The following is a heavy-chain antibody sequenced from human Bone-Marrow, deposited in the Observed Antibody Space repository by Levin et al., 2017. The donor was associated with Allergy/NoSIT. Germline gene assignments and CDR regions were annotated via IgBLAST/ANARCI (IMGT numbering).Heavy chain of an antibody. J-gene: IGHJ4*02. V-gene: IGHV4-61*01. Sequence: PSETLSLTCTVSGSSVSSGNYYWSWIRQPPGKGLEWIGYIYYSGDTNYNPSLKSRVTISLETSKNQFSLNLRSVSAADTAVYYCARVAYSGYDSRGAFDYWGQGNLVTVSS. D-gene: IGHD5-12*01. CDR2: IYYSGDT. CDR1: GSSVSSGNYY. CDR3: ARVAYSGYDSRGAFDY.